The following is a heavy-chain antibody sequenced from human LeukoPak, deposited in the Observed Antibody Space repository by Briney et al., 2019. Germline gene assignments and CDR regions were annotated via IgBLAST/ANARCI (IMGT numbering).Heavy chain of an antibody. D-gene: IGHD6-19*01. Sequence: ASVKVSCKASGGTFSSYAISWVRQAPGQGLEWMGGIIPIFGTAIYAQQFQGRVTMTEDTSTDTAYMELSSLRSEDTAVYYCATDLGSGWISDYWGQGTLVTVSS. J-gene: IGHJ4*02. CDR2: IIPIFGTA. CDR1: GGTFSSYA. V-gene: IGHV1-69*06. CDR3: ATDLGSGWISDY.